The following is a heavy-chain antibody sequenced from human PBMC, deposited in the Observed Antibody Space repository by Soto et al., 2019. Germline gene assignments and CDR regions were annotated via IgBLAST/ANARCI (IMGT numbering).Heavy chain of an antibody. J-gene: IGHJ4*02. V-gene: IGHV3-23*01. CDR3: AKDIGHCSGGSCYRLFDY. CDR2: ISGSGGST. D-gene: IGHD2-15*01. Sequence: EVQLLESGGGLVQPGGSLRLSCAASGFTFSSYAMSWVRQAPGKGLEWVSAISGSGGSTYYADSVKGRFTISRDNSKNTLYLQMNSLRAEDTAVYYCAKDIGHCSGGSCYRLFDYWGQGTLVTVSS. CDR1: GFTFSSYA.